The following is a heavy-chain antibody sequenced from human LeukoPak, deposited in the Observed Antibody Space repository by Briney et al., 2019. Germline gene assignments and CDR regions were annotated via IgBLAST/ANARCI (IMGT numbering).Heavy chain of an antibody. Sequence: GXXLRLSCAASGFTFSTYWINWARQARGKGGEWVGNINPDGSETYYMDSVKGRFIISRDNAKNSLYLLMNSLKTEDTAVYYCFGIFWGQGTLVTVSS. J-gene: IGHJ4*02. CDR3: FGIF. D-gene: IGHD1-14*01. CDR1: GFTFSTYW. CDR2: INPDGSET. V-gene: IGHV3-7*01.